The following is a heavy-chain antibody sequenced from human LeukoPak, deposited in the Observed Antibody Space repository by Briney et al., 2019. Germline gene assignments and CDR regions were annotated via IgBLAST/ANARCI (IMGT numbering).Heavy chain of an antibody. CDR3: ARAMGTIVVVPAAYDY. J-gene: IGHJ4*02. CDR2: ISAYNGNT. Sequence: ASVKVSCKASGYIFTSYGISWVRQAPGQGLEWMGWISAYNGNTNYAQKLQGRVTMTTDTSTSTAYMELRSLRSDDTAVYYCARAMGTIVVVPAAYDYWGQGTLVTVSS. CDR1: GYIFTSYG. V-gene: IGHV1-18*01. D-gene: IGHD2-2*01.